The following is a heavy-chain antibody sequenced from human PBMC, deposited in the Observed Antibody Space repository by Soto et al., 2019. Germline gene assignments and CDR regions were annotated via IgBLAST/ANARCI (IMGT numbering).Heavy chain of an antibody. CDR1: GYTFTSYG. J-gene: IGHJ4*02. D-gene: IGHD3-3*01. CDR2: ISAYNGNT. V-gene: IGHV1-18*01. CDR3: ARDRRFLDWLDELDY. Sequence: GASVKVSCKASGYTFTSYGISWVRQAPGQGVEWMGWISAYNGNTNYAQKLQGRVTMTTDTSTSTAYMELRSLRSDDTAVYYCARDRRFLDWLDELDYWGQGSLVTVPQ.